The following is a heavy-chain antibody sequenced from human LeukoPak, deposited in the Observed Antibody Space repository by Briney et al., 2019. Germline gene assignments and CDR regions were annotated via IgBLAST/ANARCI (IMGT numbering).Heavy chain of an antibody. CDR1: GFTFSSYS. V-gene: IGHV3-48*01. J-gene: IGHJ6*04. Sequence: QPGGSLRLSCAASGFTFSSYSMNWVRQAPGKGLEWVSYISLSSSTIYYADSVKGRFTISRDNSKNTLYLQMNSLRAEDTAVYYCAKDEYVLRYFDWLSPPPDVWGKGTTVTISS. CDR3: AKDEYVLRYFDWLSPPPDV. D-gene: IGHD3-9*01. CDR2: ISLSSSTI.